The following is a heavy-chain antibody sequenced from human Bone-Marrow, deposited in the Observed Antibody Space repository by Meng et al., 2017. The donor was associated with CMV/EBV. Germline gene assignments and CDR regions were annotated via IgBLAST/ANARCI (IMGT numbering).Heavy chain of an antibody. Sequence: GGSLRLSCAASGFTFSSYSMNWVRQAPGKGLEWVSSISSSSSYIYYADSVKGRFTISRDNAKNSLYLQMNSLRAEDTAVYYCARGVDMATITFPIGSLNWFDPWGQGTLVTVSS. CDR2: ISSSSSYI. D-gene: IGHD5-24*01. J-gene: IGHJ5*02. V-gene: IGHV3-21*01. CDR1: GFTFSSYS. CDR3: ARGVDMATITFPIGSLNWFDP.